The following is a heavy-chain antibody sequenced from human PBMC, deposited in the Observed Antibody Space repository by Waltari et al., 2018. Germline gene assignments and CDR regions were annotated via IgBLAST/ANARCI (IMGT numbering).Heavy chain of an antibody. CDR3: ARTMGYCTSTSCYNMYYFDY. D-gene: IGHD2-2*02. Sequence: EVQLVESGGGLVQPGGSLRLSCAASRFTFSRYSMNWVRQAPGKGLEWISYINAGNNVIYYADSVKGRFTISRDNAKNSLYLQMDSLRDEDTAVYFCARTMGYCTSTSCYNMYYFDYWGQGTLVTVSS. J-gene: IGHJ4*02. CDR1: RFTFSRYS. V-gene: IGHV3-48*02. CDR2: INAGNNVI.